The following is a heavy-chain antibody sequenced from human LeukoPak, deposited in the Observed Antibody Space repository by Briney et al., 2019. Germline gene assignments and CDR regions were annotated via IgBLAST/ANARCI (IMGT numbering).Heavy chain of an antibody. D-gene: IGHD2-21*02. Sequence: PGGSLRLSCAASGFTFDDYTMHWVRQAPGKGLEWVSLISWDGGSTYYADSVKGRFTISRDNSKNSLYLQMNSLRTEDTALYYCAKADSTRGYYYMDVWGKGTTVTVSS. CDR1: GFTFDDYT. CDR3: AKADSTRGYYYMDV. V-gene: IGHV3-43*01. CDR2: ISWDGGST. J-gene: IGHJ6*03.